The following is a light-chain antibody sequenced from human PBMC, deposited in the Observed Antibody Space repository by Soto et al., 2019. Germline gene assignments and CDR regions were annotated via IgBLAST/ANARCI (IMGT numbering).Light chain of an antibody. CDR3: QQYNNWWT. Sequence: EIVLTQSPGTLSLSPGERATLSCRASQRVSSGYLAWYQQKPGQTPRLLIYGASTRATGIPARFSGSGSGTEFTLTISSLQSEDFAVYYCQQYNNWWTFGQGTKVDIK. CDR2: GAS. J-gene: IGKJ1*01. CDR1: QRVSSGY. V-gene: IGKV3-15*01.